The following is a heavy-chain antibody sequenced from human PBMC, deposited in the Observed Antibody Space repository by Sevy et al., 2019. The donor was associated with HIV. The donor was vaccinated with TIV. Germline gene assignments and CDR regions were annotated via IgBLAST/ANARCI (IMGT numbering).Heavy chain of an antibody. Sequence: ASVKVSCKISGYTLTEFSMHWVRQVPGKGLEWMGSFDPEDAKTIYAQKFQGRVIMTEDNSTDTAYMVLRSLRSEDTAMYYCAITREYNSDSSGYFDYWGQGTLVTVSS. J-gene: IGHJ4*02. CDR2: FDPEDAKT. V-gene: IGHV1-24*01. CDR3: AITREYNSDSSGYFDY. CDR1: GYTLTEFS. D-gene: IGHD3-22*01.